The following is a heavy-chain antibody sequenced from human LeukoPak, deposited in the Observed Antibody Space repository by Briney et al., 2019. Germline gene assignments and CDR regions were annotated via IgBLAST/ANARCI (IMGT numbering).Heavy chain of an antibody. CDR3: AKVKRWLDYFDS. Sequence: GGSLRPSCAASGFTFSSYAMGWVRQAPGKGLEWVSGISVSGDRTYYADSVKGRFTISRDNSKNTLYLQINSLRAEDTAVYYCAKVKRWLDYFDSWGQGTLVTVSS. J-gene: IGHJ4*02. D-gene: IGHD5-12*01. CDR2: ISVSGDRT. V-gene: IGHV3-23*01. CDR1: GFTFSSYA.